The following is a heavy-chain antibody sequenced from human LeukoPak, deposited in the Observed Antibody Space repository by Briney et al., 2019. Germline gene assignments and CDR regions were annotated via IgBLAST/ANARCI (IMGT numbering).Heavy chain of an antibody. CDR3: ARHLGLYYFYPMDV. Sequence: SETLSLTCTVAGGSIGYYWGWIRKPPGKGLDWIGVIYYSGRTYYNPSLKGRVTISVDKSKNQFSMHLSSVTAADTAVYYCARHLGLYYFYPMDVWGQGTTVTVSS. D-gene: IGHD7-27*01. J-gene: IGHJ6*02. CDR1: GGSIGYY. V-gene: IGHV4-39*01. CDR2: IYYSGRT.